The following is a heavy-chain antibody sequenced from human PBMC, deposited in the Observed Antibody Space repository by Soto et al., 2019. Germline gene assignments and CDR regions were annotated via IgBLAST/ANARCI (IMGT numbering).Heavy chain of an antibody. CDR1: GYCFTIYW. CDR3: ERHGPRVYYDNSDYYYYGMDV. Sequence: GESLKISCKGSGYCFTIYWIGWVRQMHGKGLEWMGIIYPGDSDTRYSQSFQGKVTISADKSISTADLQWSSLKAPDTAMYYCERHGPRVYYDNSDYYYYGMDVWGKGTTVTVS. V-gene: IGHV5-51*01. D-gene: IGHD3-22*01. CDR2: IYPGDSDT. J-gene: IGHJ6*04.